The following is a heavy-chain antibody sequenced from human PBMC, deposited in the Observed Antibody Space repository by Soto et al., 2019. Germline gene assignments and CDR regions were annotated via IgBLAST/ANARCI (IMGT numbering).Heavy chain of an antibody. V-gene: IGHV3-53*02. CDR2: IYSGGST. J-gene: IGHJ3*02. CDR1: GFTVSSNY. CDR3: ARDRVITFGGVIRSAFDI. Sequence: EVQLVETGGGLIQPGGSLRLSCAASGFTVSSNYMSWVRQAPGKGLEWVSVIYSGGSTYYADSVKGRFTISRDNSKNTLYLQMNSLRAEDTAVYYCARDRVITFGGVIRSAFDIWGQGTMVTVSS. D-gene: IGHD3-16*02.